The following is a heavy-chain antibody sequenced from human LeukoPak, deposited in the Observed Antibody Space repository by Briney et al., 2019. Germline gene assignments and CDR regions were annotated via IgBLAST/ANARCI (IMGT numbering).Heavy chain of an antibody. CDR1: GFTFSSYG. Sequence: GGSLRLSCAASGFTFSSYGMHWVRQAPGKGLEWVAFIRYDGSNKYYADSVKGRFTISRDNSMNTLYLQMNSLRAEDTAVYYCAKDLYSGSSHWWMVDYWGQGTLVTVSS. CDR3: AKDLYSGSSHWWMVDY. CDR2: IRYDGSNK. D-gene: IGHD1-26*01. J-gene: IGHJ4*02. V-gene: IGHV3-30*02.